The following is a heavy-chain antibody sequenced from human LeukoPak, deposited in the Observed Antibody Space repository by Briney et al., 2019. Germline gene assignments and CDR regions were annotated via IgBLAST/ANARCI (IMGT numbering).Heavy chain of an antibody. J-gene: IGHJ3*02. CDR1: GFTFSSYW. Sequence: GGSLRLSCAASGFTFSSYWMSWVRQAPGKGLEWVANIKQDGSEKYYVDSVKGRFTISRDNAKNSLYLQMDSLRAEDTAVYYCARAAEMATTDAFDIWGQGTMVTVSS. CDR3: ARAAEMATTDAFDI. V-gene: IGHV3-7*01. D-gene: IGHD5-12*01. CDR2: IKQDGSEK.